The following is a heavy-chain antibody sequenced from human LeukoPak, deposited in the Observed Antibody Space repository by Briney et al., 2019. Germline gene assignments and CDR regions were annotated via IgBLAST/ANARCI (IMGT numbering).Heavy chain of an antibody. V-gene: IGHV4-34*01. D-gene: IGHD6-13*01. J-gene: IGHJ4*02. CDR2: INHSGST. CDR1: GGSFSGYY. Sequence: RTSETLSLTCAVYGGSFSGYYWSWIRQPPGKGLEWIGEINHSGSTNYNPSLKSRVTISVDTSKNQFSLKLSSVTAADTAVYYCARHQEQQLVPDYWGQGTLVTVSS. CDR3: ARHQEQQLVPDY.